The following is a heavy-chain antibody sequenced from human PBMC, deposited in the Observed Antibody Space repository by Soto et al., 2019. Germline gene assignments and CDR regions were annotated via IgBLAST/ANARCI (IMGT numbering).Heavy chain of an antibody. V-gene: IGHV1-3*01. Sequence: ASVKVSCKASGYTFTSYAMHWVRQALGQRLEWMGWINAGNGNTKYSQKFQGRVTITRDTSASTAYMELSSLRFEDTAVYYCARGGHVVVVTAAFDYWGQGTLVTVSS. CDR3: ARGGHVVVVTAAFDY. J-gene: IGHJ4*02. CDR2: INAGNGNT. D-gene: IGHD2-21*02. CDR1: GYTFTSYA.